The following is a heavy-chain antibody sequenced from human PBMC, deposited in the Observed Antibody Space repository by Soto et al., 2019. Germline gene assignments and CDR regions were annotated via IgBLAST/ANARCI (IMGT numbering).Heavy chain of an antibody. CDR1: GGTFSSYA. V-gene: IGHV1-69*01. CDR2: IIPIFGTA. J-gene: IGHJ6*02. CDR3: ARPDGSSSRLSSYYYGMDV. Sequence: QVQLVQSGAEVKKPGSSVKVSCKASGGTFSSYAISWVRQAPGQGLEWMGGIIPIFGTANYAQKFQGRVTITADESTSTAYMELSSLRSEDTAVYYCARPDGSSSRLSSYYYGMDVWGQGTTVTVSS. D-gene: IGHD6-13*01.